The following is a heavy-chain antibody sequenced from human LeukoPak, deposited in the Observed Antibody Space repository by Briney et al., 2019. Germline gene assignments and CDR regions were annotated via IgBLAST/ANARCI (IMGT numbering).Heavy chain of an antibody. CDR2: IYYSGST. V-gene: IGHV4-59*01. Sequence: SETLSLTCTVSGGSISSYYWSWIRQPPGKGLEWIGYIYYSGSTNYNPSLKSRVTISVATSKNQFSLNLSSVTAADTAVYYCARASYGGYFDYWGQGTLVTVSS. CDR3: ARASYGGYFDY. D-gene: IGHD4-23*01. CDR1: GGSISSYY. J-gene: IGHJ4*02.